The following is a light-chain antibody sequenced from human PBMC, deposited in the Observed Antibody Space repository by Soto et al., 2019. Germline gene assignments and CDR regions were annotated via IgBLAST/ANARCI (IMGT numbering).Light chain of an antibody. CDR1: NIGSKS. Sequence: SYELTQPPSVSVAPGKTARITCGGNNIGSKSVHWYQQKPGQAPVLVIYYDSDRSSGIPERFSGSNSGNTATLTISRVEAGDEADYYCQVWDSSRDHREVFGGGTKVTVL. V-gene: IGLV3-21*04. CDR3: QVWDSSRDHREV. J-gene: IGLJ2*01. CDR2: YDS.